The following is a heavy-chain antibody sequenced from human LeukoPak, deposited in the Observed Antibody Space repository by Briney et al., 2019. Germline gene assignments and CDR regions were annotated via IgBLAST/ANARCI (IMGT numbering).Heavy chain of an antibody. J-gene: IGHJ6*03. Sequence: GGSLRLSCAASGFIFSSYGMNWVRQAPGKGLEWVSYIDSSGGTIHYADSVKGRFTISRDNAKNSPYLQMNSLRVEDTADYYCARGVGRASYYYYMDVWGKGTTVTVSS. D-gene: IGHD3-10*01. CDR2: IDSSGGTI. CDR1: GFIFSSYG. CDR3: ARGVGRASYYYYMDV. V-gene: IGHV3-48*03.